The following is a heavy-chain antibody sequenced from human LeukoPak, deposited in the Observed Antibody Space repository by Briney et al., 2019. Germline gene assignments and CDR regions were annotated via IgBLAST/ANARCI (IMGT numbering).Heavy chain of an antibody. Sequence: SVKVSCKASGGTFSSYAISWVRQAPGQGLEWMGGIIPIFGTANYAQKFQGRVTITTDESTSTAYMELSSLRSEDTAVYYCASESDKTYAPAYYFDYWGQGTLVTVSS. J-gene: IGHJ4*02. V-gene: IGHV1-69*05. CDR2: IIPIFGTA. D-gene: IGHD2-2*01. CDR3: ASESDKTYAPAYYFDY. CDR1: GGTFSSYA.